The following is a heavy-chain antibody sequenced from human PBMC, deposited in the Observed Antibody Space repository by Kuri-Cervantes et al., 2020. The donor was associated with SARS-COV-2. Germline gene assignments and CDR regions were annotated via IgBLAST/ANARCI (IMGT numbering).Heavy chain of an antibody. V-gene: IGHV3-23*01. Sequence: GESLKISCAASGFTFNNYAMNWVRQAPGKGLGWVSAISGSGGSTYYADSVKGRFTIPRDNSKNTLYLRMNSLRAEDTAVYYCAKASLQLDLYSFDYWGQGTLVTVSS. CDR1: GFTFNNYA. CDR3: AKASLQLDLYSFDY. CDR2: ISGSGGST. J-gene: IGHJ4*02. D-gene: IGHD5-24*01.